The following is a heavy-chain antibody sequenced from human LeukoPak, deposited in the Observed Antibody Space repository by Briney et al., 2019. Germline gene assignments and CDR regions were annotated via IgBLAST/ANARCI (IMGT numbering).Heavy chain of an antibody. CDR3: ASGKDCGGVTGSGPFYLNY. CDR2: IYPGDSDT. Sequence: GESLKISCKGSGYSFSTYWIGWVRQMSGKGLEWMGLIYPGDSDTRYSPSFEGQVSMSADKSINTAYLQWSSLKASDTAIDYCASGKDCGGVTGSGPFYLNYWGQEPLVTVSS. J-gene: IGHJ4*02. D-gene: IGHD2-21*01. V-gene: IGHV5-51*01. CDR1: GYSFSTYW.